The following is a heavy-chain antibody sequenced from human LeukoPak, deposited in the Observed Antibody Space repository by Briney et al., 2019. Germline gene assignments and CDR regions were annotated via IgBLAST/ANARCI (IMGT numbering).Heavy chain of an antibody. CDR2: INPSGGST. CDR3: LVFLFVRGVIIIDY. V-gene: IGHV1-46*01. Sequence: ASVKVSCKASGYTFTSYYMHWVRQAPGQGLEWMRIINPSGGSTSYAQKFQGRVTMTRDTSTSTVYMELSSLRSEDTAVYYCLVFLFVRGVIIIDYSGQGTLVTVSS. D-gene: IGHD3-10*02. J-gene: IGHJ4*02. CDR1: GYTFTSYY.